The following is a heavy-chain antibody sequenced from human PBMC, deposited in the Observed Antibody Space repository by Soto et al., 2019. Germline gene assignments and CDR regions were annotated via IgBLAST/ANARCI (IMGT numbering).Heavy chain of an antibody. J-gene: IGHJ6*02. CDR3: ARGSRRAVAGTLYYYGMDV. D-gene: IGHD6-19*01. Sequence: EVQLVESGGGLVQPGGSLRLSCAASGFTFSNFWMSWVRQAPGKGLEWVANIKQDGSEKYYVDSVKGRFTISRDNAKNSLYLQVNSLRADDTALYYCARGSRRAVAGTLYYYGMDVWGQGTTVTGSS. CDR2: IKQDGSEK. CDR1: GFTFSNFW. V-gene: IGHV3-7*03.